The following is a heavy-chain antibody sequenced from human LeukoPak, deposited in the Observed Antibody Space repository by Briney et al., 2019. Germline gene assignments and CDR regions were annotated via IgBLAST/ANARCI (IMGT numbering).Heavy chain of an antibody. CDR2: IYSGGST. D-gene: IGHD2-15*01. CDR3: ARDRRQSGEGDV. J-gene: IGHJ6*04. CDR1: GFTVSSNY. Sequence: GGSLTLSCAASGFTVSSNYMSWVRPAAGKGLEWVSVIYSGGSTYNAESVKGRFTISRDNSKNTVYLQMNSLRAEDTAVYYCARDRRQSGEGDVWGEGTTVTVSS. V-gene: IGHV3-53*01.